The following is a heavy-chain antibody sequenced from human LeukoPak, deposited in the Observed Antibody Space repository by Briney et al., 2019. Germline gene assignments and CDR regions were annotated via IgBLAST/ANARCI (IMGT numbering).Heavy chain of an antibody. D-gene: IGHD3-3*01. J-gene: IGHJ4*02. V-gene: IGHV3-30*02. CDR2: IRYDRSNK. CDR3: AKDPPQYDFWSGYYTPHYFDY. Sequence: GGSLRLSCAASGFTFSSYGMHWVRQAPGKGLEWVAFIRYDRSNKYYADSVKGRFTISRDNSKNTLYLQMNSLRAEDTAVYYCAKDPPQYDFWSGYYTPHYFDYWGQGTLVTVSS. CDR1: GFTFSSYG.